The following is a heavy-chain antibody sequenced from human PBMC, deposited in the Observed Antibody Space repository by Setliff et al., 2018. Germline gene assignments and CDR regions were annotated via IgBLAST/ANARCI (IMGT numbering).Heavy chain of an antibody. CDR1: GGSISSGSDY. CDR2: IYTRGIT. Sequence: SETLSLTCSVSGGSISSGSDYWTWIRQPAGKGLEWIGHIYTRGITNYNPSIKSRVTLSVDTSKNQFSLKVTSVTAADTAVYYCARAISGWYSAHYYYMDVWGKGTAVTVSS. V-gene: IGHV4-61*09. D-gene: IGHD6-19*01. CDR3: ARAISGWYSAHYYYMDV. J-gene: IGHJ6*03.